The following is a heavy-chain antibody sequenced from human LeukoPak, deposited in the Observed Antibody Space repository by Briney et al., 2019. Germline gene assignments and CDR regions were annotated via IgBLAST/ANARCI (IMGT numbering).Heavy chain of an antibody. D-gene: IGHD3-22*01. Sequence: SVKVSCKASGGAFSTSAINWVRQAPGQGLEWMGGIIPIFSTANYAQKFQGRVTITRNTSISTAYMELSSLRSEDTAVYYCARGLTYYYDSSGYLLPWGQGTLVTVSS. J-gene: IGHJ5*02. CDR2: IIPIFSTA. CDR3: ARGLTYYYDSSGYLLP. V-gene: IGHV1-69*05. CDR1: GGAFSTSA.